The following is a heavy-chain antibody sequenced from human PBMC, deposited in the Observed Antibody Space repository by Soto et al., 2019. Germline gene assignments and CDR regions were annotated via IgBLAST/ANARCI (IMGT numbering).Heavy chain of an antibody. J-gene: IGHJ6*02. V-gene: IGHV4-39*01. CDR3: ARHKYYYDSSYGMDV. CDR1: GGSISSSSYY. D-gene: IGHD3-22*01. CDR2: IYYSGST. Sequence: SETLSLTCTVSGGSISSSSYYWGWIRQPPGKGLEWIGSIYYSGSTYYNPSLKSRVTISVDTSKNQFSLKLSSVTAADTALFYFARHKYYYDSSYGMDVWGQGTTVTVSS.